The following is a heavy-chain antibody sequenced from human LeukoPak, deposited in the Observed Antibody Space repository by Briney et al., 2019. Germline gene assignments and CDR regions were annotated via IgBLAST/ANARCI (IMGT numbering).Heavy chain of an antibody. Sequence: SETLSLTCTVSGGSISSYYWSWIRQPAGEGLEWIGRIYTSGSTNYNPSLKSRVTMSVDTSKNQFSLKLSSVTAADTAVYYCARDWGIAAADTYYYYGMDVWGQGTTVTVSS. CDR1: GGSISSYY. D-gene: IGHD6-13*01. CDR2: IYTSGST. V-gene: IGHV4-4*07. CDR3: ARDWGIAAADTYYYYGMDV. J-gene: IGHJ6*02.